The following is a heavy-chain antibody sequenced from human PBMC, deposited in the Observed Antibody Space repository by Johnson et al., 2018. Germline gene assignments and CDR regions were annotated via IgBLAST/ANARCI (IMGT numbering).Heavy chain of an antibody. D-gene: IGHD6-19*01. CDR2: ISSSSSTI. J-gene: IGHJ6*02. Sequence: VQLVESGGGLVQPGGSLRLSCAASGFTFSTYSMNWVRQAPGKGLEWVSYISSSSSTIYYADSVKGRFTISRDNAKKSRHLQMNSLRPEDTAVYYCAGVRAWLQPRIYGMDVWGQGTTVTVSS. V-gene: IGHV3-48*01. CDR3: AGVRAWLQPRIYGMDV. CDR1: GFTFSTYS.